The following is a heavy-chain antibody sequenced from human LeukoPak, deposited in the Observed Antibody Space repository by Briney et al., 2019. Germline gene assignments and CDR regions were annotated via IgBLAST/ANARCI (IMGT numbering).Heavy chain of an antibody. D-gene: IGHD3-3*01. V-gene: IGHV3-48*01. CDR1: GGSISSSS. J-gene: IGHJ4*02. CDR2: ISSSSSTI. Sequence: PSETLSLTCTVSGGSISSSSYYWGWIRQPPGKGLEWVSYISSSSSTIYYADSVKGRSTISRDNAKNSLYLQMNSLRAEDTAVYYCASGLGFLEWLPSDFGYWGQGTLVTVSS. CDR3: ASGLGFLEWLPSDFGY.